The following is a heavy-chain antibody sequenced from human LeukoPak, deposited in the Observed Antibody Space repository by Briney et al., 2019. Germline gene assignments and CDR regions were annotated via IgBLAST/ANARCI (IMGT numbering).Heavy chain of an antibody. D-gene: IGHD6-13*01. J-gene: IGHJ4*02. CDR3: ARGRGDRSSWYVDY. V-gene: IGHV4-34*01. CDR2: INHSGST. CDR1: GVSFSGYY. Sequence: SETLSLTCAVYGVSFSGYYWSWIRQPPGKGLEWIGEINHSGSTNYNPSLKSRVTISVDTSKNQFSLKLSSVTAADTAVYYCARGRGDRSSWYVDYWGQGTLVTVSS.